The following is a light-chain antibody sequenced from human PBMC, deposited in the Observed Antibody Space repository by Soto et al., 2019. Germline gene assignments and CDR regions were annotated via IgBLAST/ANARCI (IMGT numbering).Light chain of an antibody. CDR3: SSYAGFDMAV. J-gene: IGLJ1*01. Sequence: QSVLTQPASVSGSPGQSITISCTGTSRDVGGYNYVSWYQQHPGTAPKLMIYEVTDRPSGASPRFSGSKSGNTASLTISGLRADDAADYYCSSYAGFDMAVFGTGTKVTLL. V-gene: IGLV2-14*01. CDR1: SRDVGGYNY. CDR2: EVT.